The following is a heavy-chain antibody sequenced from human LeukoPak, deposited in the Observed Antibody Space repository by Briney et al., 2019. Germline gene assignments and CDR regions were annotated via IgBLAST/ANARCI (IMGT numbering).Heavy chain of an antibody. CDR2: IYYSGST. CDR1: GGSISSGGYY. V-gene: IGHV4-61*08. Sequence: SETLSLTCTVSGGSISSGGYYWSWIRQHPGKGLEWIGYIYYSGSTNYNPSLKSRVTISVDTSKNQFSLKLSSVTAADSAVYYCARGFEYSSSSVDTWGQGTLVTVSS. CDR3: ARGFEYSSSSVDT. J-gene: IGHJ5*02. D-gene: IGHD6-6*01.